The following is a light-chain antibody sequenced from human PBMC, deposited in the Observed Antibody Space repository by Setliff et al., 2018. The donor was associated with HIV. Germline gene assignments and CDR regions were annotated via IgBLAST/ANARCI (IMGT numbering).Light chain of an antibody. CDR1: SSNIGTNS. Sequence: SVLTQPPSSSGAPGQTVTIYCSGSSSNIGTNSVYWYRQLPGTAPQLLIYDNNKWPSGVPDRYSGSKSGASASLAISGLRSEDEADYYCAACDDNLNGNLVFGTGTRSPS. J-gene: IGLJ1*01. CDR2: DNN. V-gene: IGLV1-47*01. CDR3: AACDDNLNGNLV.